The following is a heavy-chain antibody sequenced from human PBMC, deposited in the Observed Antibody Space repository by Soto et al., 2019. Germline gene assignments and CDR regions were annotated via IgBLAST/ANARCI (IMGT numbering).Heavy chain of an antibody. CDR3: ARDTGNAMIDI. Sequence: QVQLVESGGGVVQSGRSLRLSCAASGFSFRSFGMHWVRQAPGMGLEWVALIRYDGSNQYYADSVKGRFTISRDNSKNTVYLQMNSLRAEDTASYYCARDTGNAMIDIWGQGTMVTVSS. D-gene: IGHD2-8*02. CDR1: GFSFRSFG. CDR2: IRYDGSNQ. V-gene: IGHV3-33*01. J-gene: IGHJ3*02.